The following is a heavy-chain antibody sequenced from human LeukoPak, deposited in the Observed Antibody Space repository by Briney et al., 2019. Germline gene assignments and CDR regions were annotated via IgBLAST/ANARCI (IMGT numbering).Heavy chain of an antibody. Sequence: PGGSLRLSCAASGFTFSSYAMTWVRQAPGKGLEWVSAISASGDSTFYVDSVRGRFTISRDFSKNTLYLQMNSLRAEDTAVYYCAKDTSIGRYCTNGVCSPFDYWGQGTLVTVSS. CDR2: ISASGDST. CDR3: AKDTSIGRYCTNGVCSPFDY. CDR1: GFTFSSYA. D-gene: IGHD2-8*01. J-gene: IGHJ4*02. V-gene: IGHV3-23*01.